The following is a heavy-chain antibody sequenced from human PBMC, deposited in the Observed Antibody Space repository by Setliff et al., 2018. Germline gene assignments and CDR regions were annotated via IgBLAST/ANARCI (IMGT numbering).Heavy chain of an antibody. D-gene: IGHD4-4*01. CDR1: GGSISSSSYY. J-gene: IGHJ5*02. CDR3: ARDYSNYIDWFDP. Sequence: PSETLSLTCTVSGGSISSSSYYWSWIRQPPGKGLEWIGSIYYSGSTYYNPSLKSRVTISVDTSKNQFSLKLSSVTAADTAVYYCARDYSNYIDWFDPWGQGTLVTVSS. CDR2: IYYSGST. V-gene: IGHV4-39*07.